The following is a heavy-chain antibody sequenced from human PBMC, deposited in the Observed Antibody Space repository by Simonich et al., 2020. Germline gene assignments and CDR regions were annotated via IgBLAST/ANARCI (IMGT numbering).Heavy chain of an antibody. Sequence: EVQLVESGGGLVKPGGSLRLSCAASGFTFSSYSMNCVRQAPGKGLEWVSSISSSSSYIYYADSGKGRFTIPRDNAKTSLYLQMNSLRAEDTAVYYCARWIAVSGTGAYGMDVWGQGTTVTVSS. CDR3: ARWIAVSGTGAYGMDV. CDR2: ISSSSSYI. J-gene: IGHJ6*02. CDR1: GFTFSSYS. V-gene: IGHV3-21*01. D-gene: IGHD6-19*01.